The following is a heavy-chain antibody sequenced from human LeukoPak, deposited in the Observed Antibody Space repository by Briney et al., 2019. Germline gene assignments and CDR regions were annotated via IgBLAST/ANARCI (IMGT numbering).Heavy chain of an antibody. Sequence: ASVKVSCKASGYTFTGHYIHWVRQAPGQGLEWMGWIHPNTGGTKYAQKFQGRVTMTRDTSSGTAYMELSSLRSADTAVYYCASEYKYDSSGANAFDIWGQGTMVTVSS. CDR1: GYTFTGHY. V-gene: IGHV1-2*02. CDR2: IHPNTGGT. D-gene: IGHD3-22*01. J-gene: IGHJ3*02. CDR3: ASEYKYDSSGANAFDI.